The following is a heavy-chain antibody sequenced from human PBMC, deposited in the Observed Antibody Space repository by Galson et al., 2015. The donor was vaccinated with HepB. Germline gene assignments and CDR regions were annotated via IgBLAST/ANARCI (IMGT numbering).Heavy chain of an antibody. Sequence: CAISGDSVSSNSAAWNWIRQSPSRGLEWLGRTYYRSKWYNDYAVSVKSRITINPDTSKNQFSLQLNSVTPEDTAVYYCARDCYNWNDDHWDAFDIWGQGTMVTVSS. CDR2: TYYRSKWYN. D-gene: IGHD1-1*01. CDR3: ARDCYNWNDDHWDAFDI. CDR1: GDSVSSNSAA. V-gene: IGHV6-1*01. J-gene: IGHJ3*02.